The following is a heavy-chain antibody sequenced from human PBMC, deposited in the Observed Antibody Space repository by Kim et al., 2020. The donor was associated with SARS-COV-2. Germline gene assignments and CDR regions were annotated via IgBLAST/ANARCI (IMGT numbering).Heavy chain of an antibody. D-gene: IGHD5-18*01. J-gene: IGHJ4*01. Sequence: SETLSLTCTVSGGSIGSSSYYWGWFRQPPGKGLDWIGNIYHNGDTYYSPSLKSRVTISVDTSKNQFSLKLRSVTAADTAVYDCARASRGNSYESLFDYWG. CDR1: GGSIGSSSYY. CDR3: ARASRGNSYESLFDY. V-gene: IGHV4-39*01. CDR2: IYHNGDT.